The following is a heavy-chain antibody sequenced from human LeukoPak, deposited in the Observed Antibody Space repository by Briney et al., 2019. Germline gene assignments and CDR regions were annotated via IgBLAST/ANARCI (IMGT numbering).Heavy chain of an antibody. J-gene: IGHJ3*02. CDR1: GGTFSSYA. Sequence: ASVKVSCKASGGTFSSYAISWVRQAPVQGLEWMGRIIPILGIANYAQKFQGRVTITADKSTSTAYMELSSLRSEDTAVYYCASYPSGSYTSDAFDIWGQGTMVTVSS. V-gene: IGHV1-69*04. D-gene: IGHD1-26*01. CDR3: ASYPSGSYTSDAFDI. CDR2: IIPILGIA.